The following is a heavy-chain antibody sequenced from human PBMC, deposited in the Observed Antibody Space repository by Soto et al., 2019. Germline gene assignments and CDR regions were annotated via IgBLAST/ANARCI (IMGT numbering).Heavy chain of an antibody. J-gene: IGHJ6*03. Sequence: ASVKVSCKASGYTLTSYGISWVRQAPGQGLEWMGWMNPNNGNTGYAQKFQGRVTMTTNTSISTAYMELSSLRSEDTAVYYCASTSGGSGSYFPWDYYYYMDVWGKGTTVTVSS. CDR2: MNPNNGNT. D-gene: IGHD3-10*01. CDR3: ASTSGGSGSYFPWDYYYYMDV. V-gene: IGHV1-8*02. CDR1: GYTLTSYG.